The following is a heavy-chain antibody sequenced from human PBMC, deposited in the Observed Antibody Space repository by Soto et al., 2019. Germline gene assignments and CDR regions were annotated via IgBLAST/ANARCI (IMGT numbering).Heavy chain of an antibody. CDR2: VNHSGTT. CDR1: GGSFSGYY. V-gene: IGHV4-34*01. J-gene: IGHJ4*02. CDR3: ARGIGSCSSINCYSSRRLRFDS. D-gene: IGHD2-2*01. Sequence: QVQLQQWGAGLLKPSETLSLTCAVYGGSFSGYYWTWIRQSPEKALEWIGEVNHSGTTYYNPSLKTRVTILVHTPKNQFSLKMSSVTAADTAVYYCARGIGSCSSINCYSSRRLRFDSWGQGTLVTVSS.